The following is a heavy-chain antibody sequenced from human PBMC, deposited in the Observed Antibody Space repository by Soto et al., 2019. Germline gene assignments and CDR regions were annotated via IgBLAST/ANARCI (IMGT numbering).Heavy chain of an antibody. Sequence: QVQLVESGGGVVQPGRSLRLSCAASGFTFSNYGMHWVRQAPGKGLEWVAVMWYDGSNKYYADSVKGRFTISRDNYKNTMYLQMNSLRAEDTAVYYCARAGGADFPPYYYYGMDVWGQGTTVTVSS. V-gene: IGHV3-33*01. D-gene: IGHD1-26*01. J-gene: IGHJ6*02. CDR3: ARAGGADFPPYYYYGMDV. CDR2: MWYDGSNK. CDR1: GFTFSNYG.